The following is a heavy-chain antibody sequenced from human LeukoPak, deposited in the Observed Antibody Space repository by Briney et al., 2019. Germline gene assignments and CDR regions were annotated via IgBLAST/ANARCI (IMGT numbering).Heavy chain of an antibody. CDR3: AVTSDGDSGDY. CDR1: GFTFSSYE. V-gene: IGHV3-48*03. J-gene: IGHJ4*02. D-gene: IGHD4-17*01. Sequence: GGSLRLSCAASGFTFSSYEMNWVRQAPGKGLEWVSYISSSGSTIYYADSVKGRFTISRDNAKNSLYLQMNSLRAEDTAVYYCAVTSDGDSGDYWGQGTLVTVSS. CDR2: ISSSGSTI.